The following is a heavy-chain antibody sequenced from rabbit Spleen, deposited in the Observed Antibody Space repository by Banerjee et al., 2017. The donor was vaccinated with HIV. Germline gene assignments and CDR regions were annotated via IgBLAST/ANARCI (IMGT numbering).Heavy chain of an antibody. CDR3: ARDTGSSFSSYGMDL. CDR2: IDTGSSGFT. D-gene: IGHD8-1*01. J-gene: IGHJ6*01. Sequence: QEQLVESGGGLVQPGGSLKLSCKASGFDLSNYGVSWVRQAPGKGLEWIVCIDTGSSGFTYFASWAKGRFTISKTSSTTVTLQMTSLTAADTATYFCARDTGSSFSSYGMDLLGPGTLVTVS. V-gene: IGHV1S45*01. CDR1: GFDLSNYG.